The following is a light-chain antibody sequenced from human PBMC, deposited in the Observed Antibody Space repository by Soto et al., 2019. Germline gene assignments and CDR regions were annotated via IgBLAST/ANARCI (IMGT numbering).Light chain of an antibody. J-gene: IGKJ2*03. CDR1: QDINVY. CDR2: SAS. Sequence: DIQMTQSPSSVSASIGDTVTITCRASQDINVYLNWYQQKPGEVPKLLIYSASTLHSGVPSRVTGSGSETEFTLTIRSLQPEDFATYYCQHGYVAPYSFGQGTKV. CDR3: QHGYVAPYS. V-gene: IGKV1-39*01.